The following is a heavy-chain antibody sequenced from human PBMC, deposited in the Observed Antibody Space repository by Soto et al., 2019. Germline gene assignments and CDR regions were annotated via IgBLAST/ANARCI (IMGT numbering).Heavy chain of an antibody. J-gene: IGHJ4*02. CDR1: GYSFTGLD. CDR2: MEPSTGRT. Sequence: QVHLVQSGAEVREPGASVKVSCKASGYSFTGLDINWVRQTAGQGLEWMGWMEPSTGRTGYAQKFQGRVTMTRDTSINTAYMEPTTLTSDDTAFYYCARGVSAGVDYWGQGTLVTVSS. D-gene: IGHD1-26*01. V-gene: IGHV1-8*01. CDR3: ARGVSAGVDY.